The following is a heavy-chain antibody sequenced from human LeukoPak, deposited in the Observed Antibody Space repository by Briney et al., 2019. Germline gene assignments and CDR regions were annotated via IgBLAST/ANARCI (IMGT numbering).Heavy chain of an antibody. Sequence: PGGSLRLSCVPSGFTFTTYAMNWVRQAPGKGLEWVSGITSGGGTYYADSVKGRFTISRDSSKNTLYLQMTSLRADDTALYYCARSIPPDFWGQGTLVTVSS. J-gene: IGHJ4*02. CDR2: ITSGGGT. CDR3: ARSIPPDF. V-gene: IGHV3-23*01. D-gene: IGHD1-26*01. CDR1: GFTFTTYA.